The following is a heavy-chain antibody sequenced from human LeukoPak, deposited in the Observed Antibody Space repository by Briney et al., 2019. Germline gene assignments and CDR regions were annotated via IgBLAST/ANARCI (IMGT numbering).Heavy chain of an antibody. J-gene: IGHJ6*03. CDR1: GFTFSTFA. V-gene: IGHV3-23*01. Sequence: QAGGSLRLSCAASGFTFSTFAMIWVRQPPGKGLEWVSSIFPSGGEIHYADSVRGRFTISRDNSKSTLSLQMNSLRAEDTAIYYCAKNADRGAYCRGGSCYPYYYYYMDVWGTGTTVTISS. D-gene: IGHD2-15*01. CDR3: AKNADRGAYCRGGSCYPYYYYYMDV. CDR2: IFPSGGEI.